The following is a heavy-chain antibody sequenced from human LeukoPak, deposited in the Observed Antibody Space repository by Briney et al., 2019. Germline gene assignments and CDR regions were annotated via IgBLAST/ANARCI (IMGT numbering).Heavy chain of an antibody. J-gene: IGHJ4*02. CDR2: ISYDRSDK. D-gene: IGHD2-2*01. CDR3: ASAYCSSTSCYVGHFDY. Sequence: GGSLRLSCAASGFTFNAYGMHWVRQAPGKGLEWVAFISYDRSDKYYADSVKGRFTISRDNSKNTLYLQMNSLRAEDTAVYYCASAYCSSTSCYVGHFDYWGQGTLVTVSS. CDR1: GFTFNAYG. V-gene: IGHV3-30*19.